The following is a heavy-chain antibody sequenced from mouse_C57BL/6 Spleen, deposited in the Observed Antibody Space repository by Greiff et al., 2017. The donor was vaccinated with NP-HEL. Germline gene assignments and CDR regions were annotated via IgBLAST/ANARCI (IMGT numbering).Heavy chain of an antibody. CDR1: GYTFTSYW. CDR2: IHPNSGST. D-gene: IGHD2-4*01. J-gene: IGHJ3*01. Sequence: QVQLQQPGAELVKPGASVKLSCKASGYTFTSYWMHWVKQRPGQGLEWIGMIHPNSGSTNYNEKFKSKATLTVDKSSSTAYMQLSSLTSEDSAVYYCARGEIYYDYDGFAYWGQGTLVTVSA. CDR3: ARGEIYYDYDGFAY. V-gene: IGHV1-64*01.